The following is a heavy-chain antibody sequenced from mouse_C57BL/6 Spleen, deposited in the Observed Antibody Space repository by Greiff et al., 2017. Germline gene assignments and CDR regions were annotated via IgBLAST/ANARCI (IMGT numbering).Heavy chain of an antibody. J-gene: IGHJ2*01. V-gene: IGHV3-6*01. D-gene: IGHD1-1*01. CDR3: AREGDNYGAYFDY. CDR1: GYSITSGYY. CDR2: ISYDGSN. Sequence: EVKLQESGPGLVKPSQSLSLTCSVTGYSITSGYYWNWIRQFPGNKLEWMGYISYDGSNNYNPSLKNRISITRDTSKNQFFLKLNSVTTEDTATYYCAREGDNYGAYFDYWGQGTTLTVSS.